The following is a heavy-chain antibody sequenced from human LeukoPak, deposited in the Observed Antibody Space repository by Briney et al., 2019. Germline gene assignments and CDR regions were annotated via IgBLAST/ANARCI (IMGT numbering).Heavy chain of an antibody. CDR1: GFTFSSYS. Sequence: GGSLRLSCAGSGFTFSSYSMNWVRQAPGKGLEWVSSISSNSNYIFYADSVKGRFTISRDNAKNSLFLQMNTLRAEDTAVYYCARDLSVAGFDFWGQGTMVTVSS. J-gene: IGHJ3*01. D-gene: IGHD6-19*01. V-gene: IGHV3-21*01. CDR2: ISSNSNYI. CDR3: ARDLSVAGFDF.